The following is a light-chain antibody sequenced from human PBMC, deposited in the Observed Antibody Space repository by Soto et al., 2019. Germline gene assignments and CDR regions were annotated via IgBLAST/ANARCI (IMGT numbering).Light chain of an antibody. Sequence: DIVMTQSPDSLAVSLGERATINCKSSQSVLYSSNNKNYLTWYQHKPGQPPKLLIYWASTRESGVPDRFSGSGSGTDFTLTISSLQAEDVAVYYCQQYSTNPWTFGQGTKVEIK. CDR3: QQYSTNPWT. V-gene: IGKV4-1*01. J-gene: IGKJ1*01. CDR2: WAS. CDR1: QSVLYSSNNKNY.